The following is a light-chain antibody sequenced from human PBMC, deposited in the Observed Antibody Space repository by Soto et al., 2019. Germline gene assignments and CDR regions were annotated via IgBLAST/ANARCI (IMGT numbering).Light chain of an antibody. CDR1: NIGSKS. Sequence: SYELTQPPSVSMAPGQTARITCGGNNIGSKSVHWYQQKPGQAPVLVVYDDSDRPSGTPERFSGSNSGNTATLTISRVEAGDEADYYCQVWDSSSDHLVFGGGTKVTVL. CDR2: DDS. V-gene: IGLV3-21*02. J-gene: IGLJ2*01. CDR3: QVWDSSSDHLV.